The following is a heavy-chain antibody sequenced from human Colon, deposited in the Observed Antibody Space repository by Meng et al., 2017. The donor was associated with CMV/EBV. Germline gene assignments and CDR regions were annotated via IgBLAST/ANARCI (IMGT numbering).Heavy chain of an antibody. CDR1: GIPFSSSG. J-gene: IGHJ4*02. D-gene: IGHD2-21*01. CDR3: ARDKGVRTFDT. CDR2: IRRDGSNE. V-gene: IGHV3-30*02. Sequence: VELVESGGGVVQPGESLRLVCAASGIPFSSSGMHWVRQAPGKGLEWVALIRRDGSNEYYAESARGRFTISRDNSKNTVYLQMNSLRSEDTAVYYCARDKGVRTFDTWGQGILVTVSS.